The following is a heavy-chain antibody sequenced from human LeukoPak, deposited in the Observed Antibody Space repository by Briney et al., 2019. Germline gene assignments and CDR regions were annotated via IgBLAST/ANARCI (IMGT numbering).Heavy chain of an antibody. CDR2: ISSSGRA. J-gene: IGHJ6*02. V-gene: IGHV3-53*01. Sequence: GGSLRLSCAASGFTVSSNYMNWVRQAPGKGLEWVSVISSSGRAFYADSVKGRFTISRDTSKNTVFLQMNSLRAEDTALYYCARDQATMIRNGFDVWGQGTTVTVPS. CDR1: GFTVSSNY. D-gene: IGHD3-16*01. CDR3: ARDQATMIRNGFDV.